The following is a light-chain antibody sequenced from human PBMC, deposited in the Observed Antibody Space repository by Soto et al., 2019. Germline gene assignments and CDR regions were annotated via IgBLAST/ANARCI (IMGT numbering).Light chain of an antibody. CDR2: GAS. V-gene: IGKV3-15*01. J-gene: IGKJ1*01. CDR3: QHYNTWPWT. CDR1: QSVNSN. Sequence: ETVMTQSPATLSVSPGERATLSCRASQSVNSNLAWYQQKLGQAPRVVIYGASTRAAGIPARFSGSGSGTECILTISSLQSEDFAFYYCQHYNTWPWTFGQGTKVEIK.